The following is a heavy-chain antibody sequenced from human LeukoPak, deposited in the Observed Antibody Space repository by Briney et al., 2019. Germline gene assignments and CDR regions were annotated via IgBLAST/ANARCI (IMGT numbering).Heavy chain of an antibody. Sequence: SETLSLTCTVSGGPISSYYWSWIRQPAGKGLEWIGRIYTSGSTNYNPSLKSRVTMSVDTSKNQFSLKLSSVTAADTAVYYCARDLDASGWCNFDYWGQGTLVTVSS. V-gene: IGHV4-4*07. CDR1: GGPISSYY. CDR2: IYTSGST. D-gene: IGHD6-19*01. CDR3: ARDLDASGWCNFDY. J-gene: IGHJ4*02.